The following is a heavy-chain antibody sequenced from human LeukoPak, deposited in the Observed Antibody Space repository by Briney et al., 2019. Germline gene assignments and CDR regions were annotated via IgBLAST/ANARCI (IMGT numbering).Heavy chain of an antibody. CDR1: GGSVRSPDSY. J-gene: IGHJ5*02. D-gene: IGHD6-6*01. Sequence: SQTLSLTCAVSGGSVRSPDSYWSWIRQPPGKGLEWIGNVYYIGTTSYNSSLKSRVTISIDTSKNQFSLEVTSVTAADTAVYYCAKNTSSSPWFDPWGQGTLVTVSS. V-gene: IGHV4-61*08. CDR2: VYYIGTT. CDR3: AKNTSSSPWFDP.